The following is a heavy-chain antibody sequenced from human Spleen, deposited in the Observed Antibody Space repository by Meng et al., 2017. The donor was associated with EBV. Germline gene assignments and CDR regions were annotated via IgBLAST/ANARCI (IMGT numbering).Heavy chain of an antibody. J-gene: IGHJ5*02. D-gene: IGHD3-16*02. CDR3: ARQSTYRLLDP. CDR2: INESGIT. CDR1: GESLSGHY. Sequence: GQLPQGGTGLLKPSETLSLTCALYGESLSGHYWPWIRQPPGKGLEWIGEINESGITDYNPSLKSRMTLSMDTSERHFSLNLSSVTAADTAVYYCARQSTYRLLDPWGQGTLVTVSS. V-gene: IGHV4-34*01.